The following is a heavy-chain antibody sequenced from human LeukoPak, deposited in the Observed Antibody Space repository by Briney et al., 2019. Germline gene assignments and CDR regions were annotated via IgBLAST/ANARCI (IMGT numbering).Heavy chain of an antibody. V-gene: IGHV3-33*06. J-gene: IGHJ4*02. CDR2: IWYDGSNK. Sequence: PGRSLRLSCAASGFTFSSYGMHWVRQAPGKGLEWVAVIWYDGSNKYYADSVKGRFTISRDNSKNTLYLQMSSLIAEDTAVYYCAKDRLSSRLFYFDYWGQGTLVTVSS. D-gene: IGHD2-15*01. CDR1: GFTFSSYG. CDR3: AKDRLSSRLFYFDY.